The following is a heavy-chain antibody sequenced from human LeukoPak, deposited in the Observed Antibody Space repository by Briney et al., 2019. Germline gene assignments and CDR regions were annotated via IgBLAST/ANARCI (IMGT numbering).Heavy chain of an antibody. Sequence: PGGSLRLSCAASGFTFSNAWLSWVRQAPGKGLEWVSTISGSGGSTYSVASVKGRFTISRDNSRNTLYLQMNSLRAEDTAVYYCAKVDNYDSSGPSDYWGQGTLVTVSS. CDR2: ISGSGGST. CDR1: GFTFSNAW. CDR3: AKVDNYDSSGPSDY. V-gene: IGHV3-23*01. J-gene: IGHJ4*02. D-gene: IGHD3-22*01.